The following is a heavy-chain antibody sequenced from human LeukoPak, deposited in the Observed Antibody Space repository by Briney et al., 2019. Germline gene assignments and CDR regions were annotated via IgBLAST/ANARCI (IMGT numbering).Heavy chain of an antibody. V-gene: IGHV3-48*01. Sequence: GGSLRLSCAASGFTFSSYSMNWVRQAPGKGLEWVSYISSSSSTIYYADSVKGRFTISRDNAKNSLYLQMNSLRAEDMAVYYCAREVGVPAPNYYGMDVWGQGTTVTVSS. D-gene: IGHD2-2*01. CDR3: AREVGVPAPNYYGMDV. J-gene: IGHJ6*02. CDR2: ISSSSSTI. CDR1: GFTFSSYS.